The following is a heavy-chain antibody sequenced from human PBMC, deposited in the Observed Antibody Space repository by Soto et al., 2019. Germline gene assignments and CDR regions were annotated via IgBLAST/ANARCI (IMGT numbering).Heavy chain of an antibody. V-gene: IGHV3-30-3*01. Sequence: QVQLVESGGGVVQPGRSLRLSCAASGFTFSSYAMHWVRQAPGKGLEWVAVISYDGSNKYYADSVKGRFTISRDNSKNTLYLQMNSLRAEDTAVYYCARDVVPAAISRAFDIWGQGTMVTVSS. D-gene: IGHD2-2*01. CDR3: ARDVVPAAISRAFDI. CDR1: GFTFSSYA. CDR2: ISYDGSNK. J-gene: IGHJ3*02.